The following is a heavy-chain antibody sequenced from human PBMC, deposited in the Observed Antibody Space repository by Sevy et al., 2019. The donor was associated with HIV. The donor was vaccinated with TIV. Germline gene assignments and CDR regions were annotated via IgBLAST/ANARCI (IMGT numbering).Heavy chain of an antibody. CDR3: ARDLVRYYYGSGSYYQPNYDY. D-gene: IGHD3-10*01. V-gene: IGHV1-18*01. CDR2: ISAYNGNT. CDR1: GYTFTSYG. J-gene: IGHJ4*02. Sequence: ASVKVSCKASGYTFTSYGISWVRQAPGQGLEWMGWISAYNGNTNYAQKLQGRVTMTTDTSTSTAYMELRSLRSDDTAVHYCARDLVRYYYGSGSYYQPNYDYWGQGTLVTVSS.